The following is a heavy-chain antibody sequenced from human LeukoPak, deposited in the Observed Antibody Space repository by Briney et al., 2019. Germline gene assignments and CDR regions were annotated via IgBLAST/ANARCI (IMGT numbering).Heavy chain of an antibody. CDR2: INPDGNKK. CDR1: GLTFSSSW. V-gene: IGHV3-7*01. CDR3: ARGGSDTAMAHDY. D-gene: IGHD5-18*01. Sequence: GGSLRLSCAVSGLTFSSSWMDWVRQAPGKGLEWVASINPDGNKKYSADSVKGRFTISRDDAKNTLYLQVNSLRAEDTAVYFCARGGSDTAMAHDYWGQGTLVTVSS. J-gene: IGHJ4*02.